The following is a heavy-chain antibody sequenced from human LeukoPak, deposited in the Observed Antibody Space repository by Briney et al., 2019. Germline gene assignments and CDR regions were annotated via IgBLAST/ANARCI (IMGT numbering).Heavy chain of an antibody. CDR2: IGTAGDT. Sequence: GGSLRLSCAASGFAFSTYDTHWVRQPTGKGLEWVSAIGTAGDTYYAASVKGRFTVSREDAKNSLYLQLNSLTAGDTAVYYCARGGVYSSPDYWGQGTLVTVSS. CDR1: GFAFSTYD. D-gene: IGHD3-10*01. V-gene: IGHV3-13*04. CDR3: ARGGVYSSPDY. J-gene: IGHJ4*02.